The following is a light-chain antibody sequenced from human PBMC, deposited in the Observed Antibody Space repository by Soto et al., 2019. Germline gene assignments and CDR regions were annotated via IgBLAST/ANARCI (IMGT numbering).Light chain of an antibody. J-gene: IGKJ1*01. CDR3: QQYSSYPET. Sequence: DIQMTQSPSTLSASVGDRVTITCRASQSIRSWLAWYQQKPGKAPNLLIYEASRLESAVPSRFSGSASGTEFTLTIHSLQPDDFATYYCQQYSSYPETFGQGTKVEIK. CDR1: QSIRSW. CDR2: EAS. V-gene: IGKV1-5*03.